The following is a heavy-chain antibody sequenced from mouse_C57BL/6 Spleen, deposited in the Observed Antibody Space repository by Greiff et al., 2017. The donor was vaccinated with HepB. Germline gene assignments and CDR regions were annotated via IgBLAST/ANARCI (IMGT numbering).Heavy chain of an antibody. CDR1: GYTFTDYY. CDR2: IYPGSGNT. D-gene: IGHD1-1*01. Sequence: VKLQESGAELVRPGASVKLSCKASGYTFTDYYINWVKQRPGQGLEWIARIYPGSGNTYYNEKFKGKATLTAEKSSSTAYMQLSSLTSEDSAVYFCARATTGYFDVWGTGTTVTVSS. V-gene: IGHV1-76*01. J-gene: IGHJ1*03. CDR3: ARATTGYFDV.